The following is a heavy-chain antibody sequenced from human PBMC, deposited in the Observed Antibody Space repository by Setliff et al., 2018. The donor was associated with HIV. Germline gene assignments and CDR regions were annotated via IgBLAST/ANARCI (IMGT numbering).Heavy chain of an antibody. D-gene: IGHD3-16*01. CDR3: ARGGANPSWFDS. Sequence: GESLKISCAASGFTFSNSWMHWVCQAPGKGLVWVSRINTDGSSATYADSVKGRFTNSRDNAKNTLYLQMDSLRAEDTAVYYCARGGANPSWFDSWGQGTLVTVSS. V-gene: IGHV3-74*03. J-gene: IGHJ5*01. CDR1: GFTFSNSW. CDR2: INTDGSSA.